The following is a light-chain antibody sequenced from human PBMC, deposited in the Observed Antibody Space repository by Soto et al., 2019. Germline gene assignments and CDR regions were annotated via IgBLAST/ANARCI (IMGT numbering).Light chain of an antibody. CDR2: EVS. V-gene: IGLV2-14*01. CDR3: FSYTSSGTYV. Sequence: QSALTQPASVSGSPGQSITISCTGTSSDVGNYKYVSWFQQHPGKAPKLMIYEVSNRPSGVSNRFSGSKSGNTASLTISGLQAEDETDYYCFSYTSSGTYVFGTGTRSPP. CDR1: SSDVGNYKY. J-gene: IGLJ1*01.